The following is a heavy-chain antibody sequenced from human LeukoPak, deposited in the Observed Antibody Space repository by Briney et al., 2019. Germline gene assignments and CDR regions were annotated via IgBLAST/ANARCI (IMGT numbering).Heavy chain of an antibody. V-gene: IGHV4-34*01. CDR3: ARGKSRGYSYGYIVSHVFDY. CDR1: GGSFSGYS. D-gene: IGHD5-18*01. J-gene: IGHJ4*02. Sequence: SETLSLTCAVYGGSFSGYSWSWIRQPPGKGLEWIGEINHSGSTNYNPSLKSRVTISVDTSKNQFSLKLSSVTAADTAVYYCARGKSRGYSYGYIVSHVFDYWGQGTLVTVSS. CDR2: INHSGST.